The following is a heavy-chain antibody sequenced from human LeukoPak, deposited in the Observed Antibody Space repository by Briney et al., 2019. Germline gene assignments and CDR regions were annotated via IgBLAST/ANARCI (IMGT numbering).Heavy chain of an antibody. D-gene: IGHD6-19*01. V-gene: IGHV3-33*01. J-gene: IGHJ4*02. CDR1: GFTFSSYG. CDR3: AGGLYSNGWYYFDY. Sequence: GGSLRLSCAASGFTFSSYGIHWVRQAPGKGLEWVAVVWCDGSNKHYADSVKGRFTVSSDSSKNTLYLQMNSLRAEDTAVYYCAGGLYSNGWYYFDYWGQGTLVTVSS. CDR2: VWCDGSNK.